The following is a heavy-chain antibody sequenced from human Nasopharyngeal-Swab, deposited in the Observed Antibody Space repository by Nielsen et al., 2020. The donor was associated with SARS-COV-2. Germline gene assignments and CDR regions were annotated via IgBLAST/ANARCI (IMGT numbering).Heavy chain of an antibody. CDR1: GFTVSSNY. D-gene: IGHD6-19*01. J-gene: IGHJ6*02. CDR3: ARSVAGTWGGNYYCYGMDV. Sequence: GGSLRLSCAASGFTVSSNYMSWVRQAPGKGLEWVSVIYSGGSTYYADSVKGRFTISRDNSKNTLYLQMSGLRAEDTAVYYCARSVAGTWGGNYYCYGMDVWGQGTTVTVSS. V-gene: IGHV3-53*01. CDR2: IYSGGST.